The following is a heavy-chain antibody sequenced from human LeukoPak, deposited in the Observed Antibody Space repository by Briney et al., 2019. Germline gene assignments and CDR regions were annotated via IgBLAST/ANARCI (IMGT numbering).Heavy chain of an antibody. CDR2: VYSSGSS. Sequence: LETLSLTCTVSGGSMNSYYWSWIRQPAGKGLEGIGRVYSSGSSNYNPSRESRVTMSLDTSKKQFSLRLTYVTAADTAVYYCARAYYYDSSGYYYGHEKFDYWGQGILVTVSS. V-gene: IGHV4-4*07. D-gene: IGHD3-22*01. CDR1: GGSMNSYY. CDR3: ARAYYYDSSGYYYGHEKFDY. J-gene: IGHJ4*02.